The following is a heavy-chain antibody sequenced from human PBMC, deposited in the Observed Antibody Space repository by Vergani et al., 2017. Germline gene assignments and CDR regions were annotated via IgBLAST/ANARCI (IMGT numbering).Heavy chain of an antibody. J-gene: IGHJ6*02. CDR3: ARDSSDSPGRPGRYYYYGMDV. Sequence: QLQLQESGPGLVKPSQTLSLTCTVSGGSISSGGYYWSWIRQHPGKGLEWIGYIYYSGSTYYNPSLKSRVTISVDTSKNQFSRKLSSVTAADTAVYYCARDSSDSPGRPGRYYYYGMDVWGQGTTVTVSS. CDR1: GGSISSGGYY. V-gene: IGHV4-31*03. CDR2: IYYSGST. D-gene: IGHD2-15*01.